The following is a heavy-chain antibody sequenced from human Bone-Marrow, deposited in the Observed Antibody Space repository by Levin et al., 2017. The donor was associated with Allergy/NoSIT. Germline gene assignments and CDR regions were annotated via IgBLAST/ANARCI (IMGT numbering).Heavy chain of an antibody. CDR2: IYYTGST. J-gene: IGHJ4*02. CDR3: ARDSSLAPRVFDS. V-gene: IGHV4-59*01. Sequence: GSLRLSCTVSGGSIASYFWSWIRQPPGKGLEWIGNIYYTGSTNYNPSLNGRVTISLDTSKTQLSLRLSSVTAADTAVYYCARDSSLAPRVFDSWGQGTLVTVSS. CDR1: GGSIASYF.